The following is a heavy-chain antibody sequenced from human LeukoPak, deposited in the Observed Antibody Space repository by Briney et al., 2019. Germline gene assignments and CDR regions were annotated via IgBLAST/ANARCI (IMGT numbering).Heavy chain of an antibody. CDR2: MYLSGTT. J-gene: IGHJ4*02. Sequence: GSLRLSCAASGFTFSNYGVSWVRQPPGKGLEWIGEMYLSGTTHSNPSVKSRVTISIDKSKNQFFLNLSSVTAADTAVYYCAGLVGRYSSGLYYYYFDYWGQGTLVTVSS. CDR1: GFTFSNYGV. CDR3: AGLVGRYSSGLYYYYFDY. D-gene: IGHD3-22*01. V-gene: IGHV4-4*02.